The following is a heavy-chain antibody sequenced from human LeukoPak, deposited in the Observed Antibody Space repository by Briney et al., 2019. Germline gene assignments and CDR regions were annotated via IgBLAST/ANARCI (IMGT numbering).Heavy chain of an antibody. V-gene: IGHV4-34*01. D-gene: IGHD3-22*01. CDR2: INHSGST. CDR1: GFTFSSYS. J-gene: IGHJ5*02. Sequence: GSLRLSCAASGFTFSSYSMNWVRQPPGKGLEWIGEINHSGSTNYNPSLKSRVTISVDTSKNQFSLKLSSVTAADTAVYYCARHLYYDSSGYRLYNWFDPWGQGTLVTVSS. CDR3: ARHLYYDSSGYRLYNWFDP.